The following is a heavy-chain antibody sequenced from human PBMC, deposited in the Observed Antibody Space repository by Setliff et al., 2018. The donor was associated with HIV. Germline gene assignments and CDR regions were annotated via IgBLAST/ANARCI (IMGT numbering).Heavy chain of an antibody. D-gene: IGHD6-13*01. CDR1: GFTFSSYA. CDR2: ISYDGSNK. CDR3: AREELVGGFDY. V-gene: IGHV3-30*04. Sequence: VGSLRLSCAASGFTFSSYAMHWVRQAPGKGLEWVAVISYDGSNKYYADSVKGRFTISRDNSKNTLYLQMNSLRAEDTAVYYCAREELVGGFDYWGQGTLVTVSS. J-gene: IGHJ4*02.